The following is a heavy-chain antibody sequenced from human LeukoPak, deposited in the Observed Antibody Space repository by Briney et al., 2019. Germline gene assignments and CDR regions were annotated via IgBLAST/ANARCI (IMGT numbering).Heavy chain of an antibody. J-gene: IGHJ6*04. V-gene: IGHV1-3*01. CDR3: ARERAYGSGSYYNYYYYGMDV. CDR2: SNAGNGNT. CDR1: GYTFTSYA. Sequence: ASVKVSCKASGYTFTSYAMHWVRQAPGQRLEWMGWSNAGNGNTKYSQKFQGRVTITRDTSASTAYMELSSLRSEDTAVYYCARERAYGSGSYYNYYYYGMDVWGKGTTVTVSS. D-gene: IGHD3-10*01.